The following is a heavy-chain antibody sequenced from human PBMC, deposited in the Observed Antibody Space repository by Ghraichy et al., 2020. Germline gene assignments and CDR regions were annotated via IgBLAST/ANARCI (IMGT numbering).Heavy chain of an antibody. CDR3: ARGVGWLDP. V-gene: IGHV3-7*01. CDR2: INEDGSEK. J-gene: IGHJ5*02. D-gene: IGHD2-2*01. CDR1: EFTFTHHW. Sequence: GGSLRLSCAASEFTFTHHWMTWVRQAPGKGLEWVANINEDGSEKYYVDSVKGRFTISRDHGKNSLYLQMNSLRAEDTAVYHCARGVGWLDPWGQGTLVTVSS.